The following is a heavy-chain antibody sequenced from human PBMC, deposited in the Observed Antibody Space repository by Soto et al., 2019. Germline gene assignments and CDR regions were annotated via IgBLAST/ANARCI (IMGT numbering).Heavy chain of an antibody. CDR2: IYPGDSDT. D-gene: IGHD6-13*01. CDR3: AVPGITAAGTFAY. Sequence: PGESLKISCKASGYTFTSYWIGWVRQMPGKGLEWMAIIYPGDSDTSYSPYFQGQVTISADKSLNTAYLQWSSLKASDTAIYYCAVPGITAAGTFAYWGQGTPVTVSS. V-gene: IGHV5-51*01. CDR1: GYTFTSYW. J-gene: IGHJ4*02.